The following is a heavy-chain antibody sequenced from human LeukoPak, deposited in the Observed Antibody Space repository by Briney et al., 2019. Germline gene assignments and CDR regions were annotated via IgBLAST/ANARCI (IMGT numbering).Heavy chain of an antibody. CDR1: GFTFSAYW. Sequence: PGGSLRLSCAASGFTFSAYWMSWVRQAPGKGLEWVANIKQDGSEKYYVDSVKGRFTISRDNAENSVYLQLNSLRAEDTAVYYYVRGSSGLWGQGTLVTVSS. J-gene: IGHJ4*02. CDR3: VRGSSGL. CDR2: IKQDGSEK. V-gene: IGHV3-7*01.